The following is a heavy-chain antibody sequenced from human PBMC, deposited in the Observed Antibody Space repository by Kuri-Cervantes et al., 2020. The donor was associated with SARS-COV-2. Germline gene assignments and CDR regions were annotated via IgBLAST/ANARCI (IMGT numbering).Heavy chain of an antibody. D-gene: IGHD5-18*01. CDR1: GGSFSGYY. Sequence: GSLRLSCAVYGGSFSGYYWGWIRQPPGKGLEWIGSIYYSGSTYYNPSLKSRVTISVDTSKNQFSLKLSSVTAADTAVYYCASQVDTAMAFDYWGQGTLVTDSS. J-gene: IGHJ4*02. CDR3: ASQVDTAMAFDY. V-gene: IGHV4-39*01. CDR2: IYYSGST.